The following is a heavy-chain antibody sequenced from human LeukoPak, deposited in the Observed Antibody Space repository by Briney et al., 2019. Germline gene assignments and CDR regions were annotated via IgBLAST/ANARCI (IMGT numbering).Heavy chain of an antibody. CDR1: GSRFTSYW. V-gene: IGHV5-51*01. CDR3: ASTYSSSWYWDHSYYMDV. D-gene: IGHD6-13*01. CDR2: IYPGESDT. J-gene: IGHJ6*03. Sequence: GGSLKISCKGSGSRFTSYWIGWVRPRPGKGVEWMGIIYPGESDTRYSPSFQGQVTISPDKCISTAYLQWSSLKASDTAMYYCASTYSSSWYWDHSYYMDVWGKGTTVTVSS.